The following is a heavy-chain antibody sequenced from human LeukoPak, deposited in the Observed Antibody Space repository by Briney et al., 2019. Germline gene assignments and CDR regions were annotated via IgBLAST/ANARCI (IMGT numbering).Heavy chain of an antibody. CDR1: GFALRNYD. D-gene: IGHD3-9*01. CDR2: IDTAGET. V-gene: IGHV3-13*01. J-gene: IGHJ4*02. Sequence: PGGSLRLSCAASGFALRNYDIHWVRHTTGKGLEWVAAIDTAGETYYAASVKGRFTISRDNAKNSLGLQMNSLGAGDTAVYYCARALLYDILSGHFHFDSWGKGSLVTVSS. CDR3: ARALLYDILSGHFHFDS.